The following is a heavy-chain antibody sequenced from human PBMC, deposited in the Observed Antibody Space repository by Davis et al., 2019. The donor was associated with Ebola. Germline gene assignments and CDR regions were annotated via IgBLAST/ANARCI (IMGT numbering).Heavy chain of an antibody. V-gene: IGHV1-2*02. CDR3: ARGTGYSSGWYGMRDHNWFDP. CDR2: INPNSGGT. D-gene: IGHD6-19*01. Sequence: AASVKVSCKASGYTFTSYDVNWVRQATGQGLERMGWINPNSGGTNYAQKFQGRVTMTRDTSISTAYMELSRLRSDDTAVYYCARGTGYSSGWYGMRDHNWFDPWGQGTLVTVSS. CDR1: GYTFTSYD. J-gene: IGHJ5*02.